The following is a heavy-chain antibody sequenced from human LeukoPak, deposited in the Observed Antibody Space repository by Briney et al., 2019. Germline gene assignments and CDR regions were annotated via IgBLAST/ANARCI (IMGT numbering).Heavy chain of an antibody. CDR1: GGSISSGSYY. V-gene: IGHV4-61*02. CDR2: IQTSGST. CDR3: GRPLSYYSDSSGDNAFDI. D-gene: IGHD3-22*01. J-gene: IGHJ3*02. Sequence: PSETLSLTCTVSGGSISSGSYYWSWIRQPAGKGLEWIGRIQTSGSTNYNPSLKSRVTISVDTSKNQFSLKLSSVTAADTAVYYCGRPLSYYSDSSGDNAFDIWGQGTMVTVSS.